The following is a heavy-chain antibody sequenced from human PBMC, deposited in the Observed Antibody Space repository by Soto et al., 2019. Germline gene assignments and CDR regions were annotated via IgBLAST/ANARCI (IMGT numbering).Heavy chain of an antibody. CDR3: ARGGGYSGYDPDGGQYYYGMDV. J-gene: IGHJ6*02. Sequence: QVQLVQSGAEVKKPGASVKVSCKASGYTFTSYDINWVRQATGQGLEWMGWMNPNSGNTGYAQKFQGRVTMPRNTSISTAYMELSSLRSEDTAVYYCARGGGYSGYDPDGGQYYYGMDVWGQGTTVTVSS. V-gene: IGHV1-8*01. D-gene: IGHD5-12*01. CDR1: GYTFTSYD. CDR2: MNPNSGNT.